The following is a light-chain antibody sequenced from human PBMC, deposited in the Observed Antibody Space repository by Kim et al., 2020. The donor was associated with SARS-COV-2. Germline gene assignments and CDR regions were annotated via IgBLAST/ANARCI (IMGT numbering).Light chain of an antibody. V-gene: IGLV1-47*01. CDR1: SSNIGSNY. J-gene: IGLJ3*02. CDR3: AAWDDSLSGWV. CDR2: RNN. Sequence: ELTQPPSASGTPGQRVTISCSGSSSNIGSNYVYWYQQLPGTAPKLLIYRNNQRPSGVPDRFSGSKSGTSASLAISGLRSEDEADYYCAAWDDSLSGWVFGAGPHLTLL.